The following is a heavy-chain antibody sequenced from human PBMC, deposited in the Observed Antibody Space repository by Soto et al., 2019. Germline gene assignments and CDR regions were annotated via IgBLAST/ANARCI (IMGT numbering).Heavy chain of an antibody. CDR1: GGSISSYY. CDR3: ARDLRRWLVDDDYYYGMDV. D-gene: IGHD6-19*01. J-gene: IGHJ6*02. CDR2: IYYSGST. Sequence: SETLSLTCTVSGGSISSYYWSWIRQPPGKGLEWIGYIYYSGSTNYNPSLKSRVTISVDKSKNQFSLKLSSVTAADTAVYYCARDLRRWLVDDDYYYGMDVWGQGTTVTVSS. V-gene: IGHV4-59*12.